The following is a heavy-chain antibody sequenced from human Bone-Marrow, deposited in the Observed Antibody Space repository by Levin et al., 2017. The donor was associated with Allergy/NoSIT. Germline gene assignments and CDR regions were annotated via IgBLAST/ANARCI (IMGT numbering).Heavy chain of an antibody. D-gene: IGHD6-19*01. CDR2: IFHSGSS. J-gene: IGHJ4*02. CDR3: VSSGQYYFDS. CDR1: GGSMSPYY. V-gene: IGHV4-59*01. Sequence: SCSVSGGSMSPYYWSWIRQTPGRGLEWIGYIFHSGSSSYNPSLEGRVTISIDKSRTQFSLKLSSVTAADTAVYYCVSSGQYYFDSWGQGTRVTVSP.